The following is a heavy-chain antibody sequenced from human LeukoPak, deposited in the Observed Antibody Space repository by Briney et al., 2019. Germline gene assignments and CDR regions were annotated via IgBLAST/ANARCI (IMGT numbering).Heavy chain of an antibody. V-gene: IGHV4-39*01. D-gene: IGHD3-22*01. CDR1: GGSISSSSYY. Sequence: SETLSLTCTVSGGSISSSSYYWGWIRQPPGKGLEWIGSIYYSGSTYYNPSLKSRVTISVDTSKNQFSLKLSSVTAADTAVYYCARNQENYYDSSGYYPGEFDYRGQGTLVTVSS. CDR3: ARNQENYYDSSGYYPGEFDY. CDR2: IYYSGST. J-gene: IGHJ4*02.